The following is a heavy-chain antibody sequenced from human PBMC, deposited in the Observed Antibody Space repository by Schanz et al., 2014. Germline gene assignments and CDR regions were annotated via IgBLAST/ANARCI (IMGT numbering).Heavy chain of an antibody. CDR3: AREEGWGIAAAGPKHYYYGMDV. Sequence: EVQLVESGGGFVQPGGSLGLSCVVSGFTVSSDHMSWVRQAPGKGLEWVSSISSSSSYIYYADSVKGRFTISRDNAKNALYLQMNSLRAEGTAVYYCAREEGWGIAAAGPKHYYYGMDVWGQGTTXTVSS. D-gene: IGHD6-13*01. CDR2: ISSSSSYI. CDR1: GFTVSSDH. J-gene: IGHJ6*02. V-gene: IGHV3-21*01.